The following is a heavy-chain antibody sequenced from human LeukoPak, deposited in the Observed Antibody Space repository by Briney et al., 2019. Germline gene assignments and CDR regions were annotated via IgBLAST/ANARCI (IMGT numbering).Heavy chain of an antibody. D-gene: IGHD3-10*01. CDR1: GYTFTNYT. CDR3: ARDKILWFGDLLLPTYYFDY. V-gene: IGHV1-3*01. Sequence: ASVKVSCKASGYTFTNYTMHWVRQAPGQRLEWMGWINAGNGNTKYSQKFQGRVTITRDTSASTAYMDLSNLRSEDTAVYYCARDKILWFGDLLLPTYYFDYWGQGTLVTVSS. CDR2: INAGNGNT. J-gene: IGHJ4*02.